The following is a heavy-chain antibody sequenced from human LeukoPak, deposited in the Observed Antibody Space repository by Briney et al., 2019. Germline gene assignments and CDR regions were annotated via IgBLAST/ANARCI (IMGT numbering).Heavy chain of an antibody. J-gene: IGHJ4*02. CDR1: GFTFSSYA. V-gene: IGHV3-30-3*01. CDR2: ISYDGSNK. D-gene: IGHD5-24*01. Sequence: PGGSLRLSCAASGFTFSSYAMHWVRQAPGKGLEWVAVISYDGSNKYYADSVKGRFTISRDNSKNTLYLQMNSLRAEDTAVYYCAKDQGYKLLQVDYWGQGTLVTVSS. CDR3: AKDQGYKLLQVDY.